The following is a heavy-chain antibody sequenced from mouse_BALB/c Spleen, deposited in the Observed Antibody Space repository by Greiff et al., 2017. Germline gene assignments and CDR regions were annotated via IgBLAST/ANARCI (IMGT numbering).Heavy chain of an antibody. V-gene: IGHV14-3*02. Sequence: EVQLQESGAELVKPGASVKLSCTASGFNIKDTYMHWVKQRPEQGLEWIGRIDPANGNTKYDPKFQGKATITADTSSNTAYLQLSSLTSEDTAVYYCALSSPYWGQGTSVTVSS. CDR2: IDPANGNT. D-gene: IGHD1-3*01. CDR3: ALSSPY. J-gene: IGHJ4*01. CDR1: GFNIKDTY.